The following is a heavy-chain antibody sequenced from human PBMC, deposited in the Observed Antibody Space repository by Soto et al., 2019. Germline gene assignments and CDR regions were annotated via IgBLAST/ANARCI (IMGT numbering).Heavy chain of an antibody. CDR3: ARAMSDYVVYGMDV. Sequence: SVKVSCKASVGTFRTYAISWVRQAPGQGLEWMGGIIPIFGTANYAQKFQGRVTITADESTSTAYMELSSLRSEDTAVYYCARAMSDYVVYGMDVWGQGTTVTVSS. J-gene: IGHJ6*02. CDR1: VGTFRTYA. D-gene: IGHD4-17*01. CDR2: IIPIFGTA. V-gene: IGHV1-69*13.